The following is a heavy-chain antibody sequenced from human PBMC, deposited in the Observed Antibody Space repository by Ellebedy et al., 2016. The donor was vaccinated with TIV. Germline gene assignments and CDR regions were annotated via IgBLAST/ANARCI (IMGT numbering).Heavy chain of an antibody. CDR2: FYPGDSDS. CDR1: GYRFTSYW. V-gene: IGHV5-51*01. CDR3: ARQTTNWSGYFDY. Sequence: GESLKISCTASGYRFTSYWIGWVRQMPGKGLEWLGIFYPGDSDSRYSPSFQCQVTISADKSISTAYLQWSSLKASDSAMYYCARQTTNWSGYFDYWGQGTLVTVSS. J-gene: IGHJ4*02. D-gene: IGHD1-14*01.